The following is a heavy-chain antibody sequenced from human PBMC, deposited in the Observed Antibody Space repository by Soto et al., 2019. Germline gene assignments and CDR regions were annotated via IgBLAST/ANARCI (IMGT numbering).Heavy chain of an antibody. CDR2: ISGSGGST. V-gene: IGHV3-23*01. Sequence: GGSLRLSCAASGFTFSSYAMSWVRQAPGKGLEGVSAISGSGGSTYYADSVKGRFTISRDNSKNTLYLQMNSLRAEDTAIYYCAKDDCSSTSCPYSYYYGMDVWGQGTTVTVSS. D-gene: IGHD2-2*01. CDR3: AKDDCSSTSCPYSYYYGMDV. J-gene: IGHJ6*02. CDR1: GFTFSSYA.